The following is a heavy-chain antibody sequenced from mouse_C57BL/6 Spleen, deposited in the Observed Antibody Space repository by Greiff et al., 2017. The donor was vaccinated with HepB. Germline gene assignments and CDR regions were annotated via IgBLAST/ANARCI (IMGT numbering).Heavy chain of an antibody. V-gene: IGHV5-17*01. D-gene: IGHD2-10*02. J-gene: IGHJ4*01. Sequence: DVRLVESGGGLVKPGGSLKLSCAASGFTFSDYGMHWVRQAPEKGLEWVAYISSGSSTIYYADTVKGRFTISRDNAKNTLFLQMTSLSSEDTAMYYCARPSSDQFSYWGQGTSVTVSS. CDR3: ARPSSDQFSY. CDR2: ISSGSSTI. CDR1: GFTFSDYG.